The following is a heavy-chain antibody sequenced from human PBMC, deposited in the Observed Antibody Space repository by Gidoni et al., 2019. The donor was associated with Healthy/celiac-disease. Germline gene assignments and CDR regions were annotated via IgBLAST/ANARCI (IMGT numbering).Heavy chain of an antibody. CDR1: GGSISSGSYY. V-gene: IGHV4-61*02. Sequence: QVQLQESGPGLVKPSQTLSLTCTVSGGSISSGSYYWSWIRQPAGKGLEWIGRIYTSGSTNYNPSLKSRVTMSVDTSKNQFSLKLSSVTAADTAVYYCARDPKWHGGAFDIWGQGTMVTVSS. J-gene: IGHJ3*02. CDR3: ARDPKWHGGAFDI. CDR2: IYTSGST. D-gene: IGHD4-17*01.